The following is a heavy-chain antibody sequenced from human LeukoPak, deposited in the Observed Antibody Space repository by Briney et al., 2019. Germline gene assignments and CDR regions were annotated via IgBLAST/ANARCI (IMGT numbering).Heavy chain of an antibody. V-gene: IGHV4-30-2*01. D-gene: IGHD1-26*01. J-gene: IGHJ3*02. CDR1: GGSISSGGYY. CDR3: ARDGGRVGADAFDI. Sequence: SETLSLTCTISGGSISSGGYYWSWIRQPPGKGLEWIGYIYHSGSTYYNPSLKSRVTISVDRSKNQFSLKLSSVTAADTAVYYCARDGGRVGADAFDIWGQGTMVTVSS. CDR2: IYHSGST.